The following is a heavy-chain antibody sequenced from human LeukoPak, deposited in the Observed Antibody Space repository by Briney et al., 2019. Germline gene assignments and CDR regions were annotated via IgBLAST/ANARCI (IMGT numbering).Heavy chain of an antibody. CDR2: ISSSSSTI. CDR3: VRDDPSEELSF. D-gene: IGHD3-16*02. V-gene: IGHV3-48*04. J-gene: IGHJ4*02. Sequence: GSLRLSCAASGFTFSSYSMNWVRQAPGKGLEWVSYISSSSSTIYYADSVKGRFTISRDNAKNSLYLQMNSLRAEDTAVYYCVRDDPSEELSFWGQGALVTVSS. CDR1: GFTFSSYS.